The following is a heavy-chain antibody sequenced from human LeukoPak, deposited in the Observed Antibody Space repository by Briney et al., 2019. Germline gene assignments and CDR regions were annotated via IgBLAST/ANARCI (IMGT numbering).Heavy chain of an antibody. D-gene: IGHD3-10*01. CDR1: GFTFTSYA. J-gene: IGHJ4*02. V-gene: IGHV3-30*04. CDR2: ISYDGSNK. CDR3: ASIPGGFGALLWNGQVIFDY. Sequence: GRSLRLSCAASGFTFTSYAMHWVRQAPGKGLEWVAVISYDGSNKYYADSVKGRFTISRDNSKNTLYLQMNSLRAEDPAVYYCASIPGGFGALLWNGQVIFDYWGQGTLVTVSS.